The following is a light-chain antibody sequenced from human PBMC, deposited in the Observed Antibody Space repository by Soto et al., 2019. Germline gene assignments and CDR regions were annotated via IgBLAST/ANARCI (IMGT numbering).Light chain of an antibody. CDR1: QSVSSN. Sequence: EIVMTQSPATLSVSPGERATLSCRASQSVSSNLAWYQQKPGQAPRLLIYGASTRATGIPARFSGSWSGTEFTLTISSLQSEDFEVYYCQQYNNWGTFGQGTKVEIK. V-gene: IGKV3-15*01. CDR3: QQYNNWGT. CDR2: GAS. J-gene: IGKJ1*01.